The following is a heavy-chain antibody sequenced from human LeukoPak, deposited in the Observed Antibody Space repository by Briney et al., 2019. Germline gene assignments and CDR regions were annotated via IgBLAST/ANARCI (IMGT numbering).Heavy chain of an antibody. V-gene: IGHV3-30*02. CDR2: IRYDGSNK. CDR3: AKDDPPSGSGSYHSGLAFDI. Sequence: GGSLRPSCAASGFTFSSYGMHWVRQAPGKGLEWVAFIRYDGSNKYYADSVKSRFTISRDNSKNTLYLQMNSLRAEDTAVYYCAKDDPPSGSGSYHSGLAFDIWGQGTMVTVSS. J-gene: IGHJ3*02. D-gene: IGHD3-10*01. CDR1: GFTFSSYG.